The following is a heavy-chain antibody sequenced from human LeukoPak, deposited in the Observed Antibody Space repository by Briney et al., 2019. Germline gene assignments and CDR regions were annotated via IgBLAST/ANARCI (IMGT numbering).Heavy chain of an antibody. CDR2: ISGSGGST. Sequence: GGSLRLSCAASGFTFSAYAMNWVRQAPGKGLEWVSFISGSGGSTYYADSVKGRFTISRDNAKNSLYLQMNSLRAEDTALYYCAKDSGSYYLDYWGQGTLVTVSS. CDR3: AKDSGSYYLDY. D-gene: IGHD1-26*01. V-gene: IGHV3-23*01. J-gene: IGHJ4*02. CDR1: GFTFSAYA.